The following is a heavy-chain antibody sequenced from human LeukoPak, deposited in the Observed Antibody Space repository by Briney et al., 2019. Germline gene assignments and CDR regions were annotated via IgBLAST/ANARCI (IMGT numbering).Heavy chain of an antibody. V-gene: IGHV3-30*02. CDR2: IRYDGSNK. CDR1: GFTFSSYS. CDR3: ARDQVVLRYFDYHYYYGMDV. D-gene: IGHD3-9*01. Sequence: SGGSLRLSCAASGFTFSSYSMNWVRQAPGKGLEWVAFIRYDGSNKYYADSVKGRFTISRDNSKNTLYPQMNSLRAEDTAVYYCARDQVVLRYFDYHYYYGMDVWGQGTTVTVSS. J-gene: IGHJ6*02.